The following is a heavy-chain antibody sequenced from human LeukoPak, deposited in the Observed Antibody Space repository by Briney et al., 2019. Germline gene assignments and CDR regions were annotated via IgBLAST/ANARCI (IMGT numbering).Heavy chain of an antibody. Sequence: SETLSLTCTVSGGSISSYYWSWIRQPPGKGLEWIGYIYYSGSTNYNPSLKSRVTISVDTSKNQFSLKLSSVTAADTAVYYCASQFGVIVGAKEYYYYYTDVWGKGTTVTVSS. CDR1: GGSISSYY. D-gene: IGHD1-26*01. CDR3: ASQFGVIVGAKEYYYYYTDV. V-gene: IGHV4-59*01. CDR2: IYYSGST. J-gene: IGHJ6*03.